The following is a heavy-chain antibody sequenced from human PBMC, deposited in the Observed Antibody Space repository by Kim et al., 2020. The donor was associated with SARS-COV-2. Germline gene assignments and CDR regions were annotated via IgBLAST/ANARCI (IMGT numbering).Heavy chain of an antibody. J-gene: IGHJ6*03. CDR3: ARDVTRNIFGVPINPYM. CDR2: IWYDGSNK. CDR1: GFTFSNYG. Sequence: GGSLRLSCTASGFTFSNYGIHWVRQAPGKGLECVAGIWYDGSNKQYGDSVKGRFTISRDNFINTLHLQMNSLRAEDTAVYFCARDVTRNIFGVPINPYM. V-gene: IGHV3-33*01. D-gene: IGHD3-3*01.